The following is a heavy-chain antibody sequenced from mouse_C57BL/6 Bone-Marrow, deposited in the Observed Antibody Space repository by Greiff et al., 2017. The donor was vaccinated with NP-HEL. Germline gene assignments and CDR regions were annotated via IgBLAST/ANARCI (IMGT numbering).Heavy chain of an antibody. CDR3: TRGSLYAMDY. D-gene: IGHD6-1*01. CDR1: GYTFTSYW. V-gene: IGHV1-5*01. J-gene: IGHJ4*01. CDR2: IYPGNSDT. Sequence: VHVKQSGTVLARPGASVKMSCKTSGYTFTSYWMHWVKQRPGQGLEWIGAIYPGNSDTSYNQKFKGNSKLTAVTSASTAYMELSSLTNEDSAVYYCTRGSLYAMDYWGQGTSVTVSS.